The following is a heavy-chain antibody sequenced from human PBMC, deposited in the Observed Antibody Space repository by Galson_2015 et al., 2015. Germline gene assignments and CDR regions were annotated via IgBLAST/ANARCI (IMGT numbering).Heavy chain of an antibody. Sequence: SVKVSCKASGYTFTNYGISWVRQAPGQGLEWMGWISAYNGNTEYAQNLQGRVTMSTDTSTSAAYMELRSLRSDDTAVYYCARDKGAVAGYIGLWGQGTLVTVSS. CDR1: GYTFTNYG. D-gene: IGHD6-19*01. CDR2: ISAYNGNT. CDR3: ARDKGAVAGYIGL. J-gene: IGHJ4*02. V-gene: IGHV1-18*04.